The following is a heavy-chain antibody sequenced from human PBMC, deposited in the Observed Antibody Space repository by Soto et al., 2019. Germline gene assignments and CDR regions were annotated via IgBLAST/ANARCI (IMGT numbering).Heavy chain of an antibody. CDR1: GGSISSSSYY. V-gene: IGHV4-39*01. J-gene: IGHJ4*02. CDR3: ARHEQLWFGSPPFDY. D-gene: IGHD3-10*01. Sequence: QLQLQESGPGLVKPSETLSLTCTVSGGSISSSSYYWGWIRQPPGKGLEWIGSIYYSGSTYYNPSLKSRVTISVDTSKNQFSLKLSSVTAADTAVYYCARHEQLWFGSPPFDYWGQGTLVTVSS. CDR2: IYYSGST.